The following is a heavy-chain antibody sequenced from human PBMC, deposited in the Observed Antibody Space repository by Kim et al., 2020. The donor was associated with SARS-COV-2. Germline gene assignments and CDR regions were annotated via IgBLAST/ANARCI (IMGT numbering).Heavy chain of an antibody. V-gene: IGHV3-30*18. CDR1: GFPFNTYA. CDR2: ISYDGNIK. Sequence: GGSLRLSCAASGFPFNTYAMHWVRQAPGKGLQWLAFISYDGNIKFYGDSVKGRFTISRDSSNNTLYLQMNSLSLEDTGVYYCAKDGIQYCSSVTCYGDNWFDPWGQGTVVTVSP. J-gene: IGHJ5*02. D-gene: IGHD2-2*01. CDR3: AKDGIQYCSSVTCYGDNWFDP.